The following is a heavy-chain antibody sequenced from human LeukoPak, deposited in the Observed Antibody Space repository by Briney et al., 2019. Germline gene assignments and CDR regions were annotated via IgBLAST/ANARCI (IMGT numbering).Heavy chain of an antibody. Sequence: SETLSLTCAVYGGSFSGYYWRWIRQPPGKGLEWIGEINHSGSTNYNPSLKSRVTISVDTSKNQFSLKLSSVTAADTAVCYCARGPYDSSGYYTLDYWGQGTLVTVSS. D-gene: IGHD3-22*01. CDR1: GGSFSGYY. CDR3: ARGPYDSSGYYTLDY. V-gene: IGHV4-34*01. J-gene: IGHJ4*02. CDR2: INHSGST.